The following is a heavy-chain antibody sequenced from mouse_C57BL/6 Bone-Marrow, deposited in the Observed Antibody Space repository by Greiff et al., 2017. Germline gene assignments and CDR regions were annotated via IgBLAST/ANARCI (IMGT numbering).Heavy chain of an antibody. CDR1: GYTFTSYW. D-gene: IGHD1-1*01. CDR2: IDPNSGGT. Sequence: QVQLQQPGAELVKPGASVKLSCKASGYTFTSYWMHWVKQRPGRGLEWIGRIDPNSGGTKYNEKVKGQATLTVDKPSSPAYMQLISLTCEESAVYYCARDNTTVCYFDYWGQGTTLTVSS. CDR3: ARDNTTVCYFDY. V-gene: IGHV1-72*01. J-gene: IGHJ2*01.